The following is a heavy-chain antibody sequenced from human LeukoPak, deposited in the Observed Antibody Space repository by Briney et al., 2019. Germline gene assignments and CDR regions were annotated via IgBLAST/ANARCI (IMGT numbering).Heavy chain of an antibody. J-gene: IGHJ5*02. D-gene: IGHD2-15*01. Sequence: SETLSLTCTVSGGSISSSSYYWGWIRQPPGKGLEWIGSIYYSGSTYYNPSLKSRVTISVDTSKNQFSLKLSSVTAADTAVYYCARLVAAPFDPWGQGTLVTVSS. CDR2: IYYSGST. CDR1: GGSISSSSYY. V-gene: IGHV4-39*01. CDR3: ARLVAAPFDP.